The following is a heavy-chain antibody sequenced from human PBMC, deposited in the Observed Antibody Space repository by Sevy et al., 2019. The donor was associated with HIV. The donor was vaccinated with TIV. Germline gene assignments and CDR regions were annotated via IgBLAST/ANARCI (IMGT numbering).Heavy chain of an antibody. J-gene: IGHJ4*02. CDR2: ISFNGGNK. CDR1: GFPFTTYA. D-gene: IGHD3-16*02. V-gene: IGHV3-30-3*01. Sequence: GGSLRLSCAASGFPFTTYAVHWVRQAPGKGLEWLAVISFNGGNKFYADSVRGRFTISRDNSGNRMYLQMNSLRVEDTAMYYCARDVSGGERLGQLSAYFDYWGQGTLVTVSS. CDR3: ARDVSGGERLGQLSAYFDY.